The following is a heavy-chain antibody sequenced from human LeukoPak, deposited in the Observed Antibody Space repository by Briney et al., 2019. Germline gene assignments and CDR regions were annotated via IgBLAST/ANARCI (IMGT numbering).Heavy chain of an antibody. CDR3: ARETMVRGVPRGYFDY. Sequence: GRSLRLSCAASGFTFSSYAMHWVRQAPGKGLEWVAVISYDGSNKYYADSVKGRFTISRDNSKNTLYLQMNSLRAEDTAVYYCARETMVRGVPRGYFDYWGQGTLVTVSS. J-gene: IGHJ4*02. V-gene: IGHV3-30-3*01. D-gene: IGHD3-10*01. CDR1: GFTFSSYA. CDR2: ISYDGSNK.